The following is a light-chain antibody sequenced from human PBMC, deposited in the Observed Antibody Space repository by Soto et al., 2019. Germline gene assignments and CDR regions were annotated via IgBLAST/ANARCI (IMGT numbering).Light chain of an antibody. CDR2: GVS. V-gene: IGKV3D-15*01. CDR3: QQYNNWPPRT. CDR1: QSVSRY. J-gene: IGKJ1*01. Sequence: EVVLTQSPATLSLSPGETATLSCRTSQSVSRYLAWYQQKPGQAPRLLIYGVSNRATGIPARFSGSGSGTEFTLTISSLQSEDFAVYYCQQYNNWPPRTFGQGTKVDIK.